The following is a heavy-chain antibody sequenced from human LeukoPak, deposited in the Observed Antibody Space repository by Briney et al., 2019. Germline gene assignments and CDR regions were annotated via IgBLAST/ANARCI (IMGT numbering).Heavy chain of an antibody. CDR2: ISGSGGST. Sequence: QPGGSLRLSCAASGFTFSSYAMSWVRQAPGKGLEWVSAISGSGGSTYCADSVKGRFTISRDNSKNTLYLQMNSLRAEDTATYYCAKNGDRGAYCSGGTCYPFYYYYIDVWGKGTTVTISS. V-gene: IGHV3-23*01. CDR3: AKNGDRGAYCSGGTCYPFYYYYIDV. CDR1: GFTFSSYA. J-gene: IGHJ6*03. D-gene: IGHD2-15*01.